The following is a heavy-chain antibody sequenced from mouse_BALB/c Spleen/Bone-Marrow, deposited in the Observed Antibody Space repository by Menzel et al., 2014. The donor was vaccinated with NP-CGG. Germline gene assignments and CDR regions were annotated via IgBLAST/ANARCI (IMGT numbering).Heavy chain of an antibody. CDR1: GSTFTSYW. CDR3: ARWRYRYDMDY. V-gene: IGHV1-7*01. Sequence: LLEYGAELAKPRASVKMSCQASGSTFTSYWLHWVKQRPGQGLEWIGYINPSTGYAEYNQKFKDKATLTADKSSSTAYMQLSSLTSEDAAVYFCARWRYRYDMDYWGQGRSANVVS. J-gene: IGHJ4*01. CDR2: INPSTGYA. D-gene: IGHD2-14*01.